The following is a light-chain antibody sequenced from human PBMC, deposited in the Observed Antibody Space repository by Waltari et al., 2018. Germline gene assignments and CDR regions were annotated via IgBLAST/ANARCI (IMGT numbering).Light chain of an antibody. CDR1: QSVSNN. CDR3: QQYNNWPPLFT. Sequence: EIVMTESPATLSVSPGERATLSCRASQSVSNNLAWYQQKPGQAPRLLLHGSSNRATGIPARCSGSGSGTEFSLTISSLQSKDLAVYYCQQYNNWPPLFTFGPGTKVDIK. CDR2: GSS. V-gene: IGKV3-15*01. J-gene: IGKJ3*01.